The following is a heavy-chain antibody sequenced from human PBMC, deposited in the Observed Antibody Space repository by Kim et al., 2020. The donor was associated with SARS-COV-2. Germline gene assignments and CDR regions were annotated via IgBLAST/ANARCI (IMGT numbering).Heavy chain of an antibody. Sequence: SETLSLTCAVYGGSFSGYYWSWIRQPPGKGLEWIGEINHSGSTNYNPSLKSRVTISVDTSKNQFSLKLSSVTAADTAVYYCARGTMFRGVIITRFDYWGQGTLVTVSS. CDR3: ARGTMFRGVIITRFDY. CDR1: GGSFSGYY. J-gene: IGHJ4*02. V-gene: IGHV4-34*01. CDR2: INHSGST. D-gene: IGHD3-10*01.